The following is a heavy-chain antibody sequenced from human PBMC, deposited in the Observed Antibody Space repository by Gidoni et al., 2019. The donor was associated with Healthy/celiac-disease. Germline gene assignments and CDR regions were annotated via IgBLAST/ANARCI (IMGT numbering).Heavy chain of an antibody. CDR3: ARDPWYYDFWSGYTEYYYYGMDV. CDR2: IWYDGSNK. J-gene: IGHJ6*02. Sequence: QVQLVEAGGGVVQPGRSLRLSCAASGFTFRSSGMPLLRPAPGKGLEWVAVIWYDGSNKYYADSVKGRFTISRDNSKNTLYLQMNSLRAEDTAVYYCARDPWYYDFWSGYTEYYYYGMDVWGQGTTVTVSS. D-gene: IGHD3-3*01. V-gene: IGHV3-33*01. CDR1: GFTFRSSG.